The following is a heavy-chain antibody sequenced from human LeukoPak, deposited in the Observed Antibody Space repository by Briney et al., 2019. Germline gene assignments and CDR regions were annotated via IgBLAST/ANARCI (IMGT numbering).Heavy chain of an antibody. CDR3: ASSRVVPAVRTLDY. J-gene: IGHJ4*02. V-gene: IGHV4-34*01. D-gene: IGHD2-2*01. Sequence: SETLSLTCAVYGGSFSGYYWSWIRQPPGKGLEWIGEINHSGSTNYNPSLKSRVTISVDTSKNQFSLKLSSVTAADTAVYYCASSRVVPAVRTLDYWGQGTLVTVSS. CDR2: INHSGST. CDR1: GGSFSGYY.